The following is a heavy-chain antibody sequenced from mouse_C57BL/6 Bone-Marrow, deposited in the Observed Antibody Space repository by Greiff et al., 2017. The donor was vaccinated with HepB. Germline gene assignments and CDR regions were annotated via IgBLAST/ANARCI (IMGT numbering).Heavy chain of an antibody. J-gene: IGHJ1*03. CDR3: ARQGVRGYFDV. D-gene: IGHD2-14*01. V-gene: IGHV5-2*01. Sequence: DVMLVESGGGLVQPGESLKLSCESNEYEFPSHDLSWVRKTPEKRLELVAAINSDGGSTYYPDTMERRFIISRDNTKKTLYLQMSSLRSEDTALYYCARQGVRGYFDVWGTGTTVTVSS. CDR1: EYEFPSHD. CDR2: INSDGGST.